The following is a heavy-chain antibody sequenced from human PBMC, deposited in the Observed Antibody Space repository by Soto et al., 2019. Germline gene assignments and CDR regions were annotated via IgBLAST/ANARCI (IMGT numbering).Heavy chain of an antibody. CDR1: GFTFSSYA. Sequence: QVQLVESGGCVVQPGRSLRLSCAASGFTFSSYAMHWVRQAPGKGLEWVAVISYDVSNKYYADSVKGRFTISRDNSKNTLYLQMNSLRAEDTAVYYCARVPSSSGRAHFDYWGQGTLVTVSS. V-gene: IGHV3-30-3*01. CDR3: ARVPSSSGRAHFDY. J-gene: IGHJ4*02. CDR2: ISYDVSNK. D-gene: IGHD2-15*01.